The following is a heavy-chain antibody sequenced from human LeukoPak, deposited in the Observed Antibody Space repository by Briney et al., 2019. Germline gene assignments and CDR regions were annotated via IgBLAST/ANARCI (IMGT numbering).Heavy chain of an antibody. CDR1: GFNFNNYD. CDR2: ISIDGKKS. V-gene: IGHV3-30*03. J-gene: IGHJ4*02. D-gene: IGHD1-7*01. CDR3: ARDEGLIGTTAHDY. Sequence: GGSLRLSCAASGFNFNNYDMHWVRQAPGKGLEWVAVISIDGKKSYYADSVKGRFTISRDNAKNSLYLQMNSLRAEDTAVYYCARDEGLIGTTAHDYWGQGTLVTVSS.